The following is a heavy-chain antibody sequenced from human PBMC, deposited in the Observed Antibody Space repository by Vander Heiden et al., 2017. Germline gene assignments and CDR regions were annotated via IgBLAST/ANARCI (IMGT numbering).Heavy chain of an antibody. V-gene: IGHV4-4*02. CDR3: ARDRTYCGGDCYSAFDY. Sequence: QVQLQESGPGLVKPSGTLSLTCAVSGGSISSSNWWSWVRQPPGKGLEWIGEIYHSGSTNYNPSLKSRVTISVDKSKNQFSLKLSSVTAADTAVYYCARDRTYCGGDCYSAFDYWGQGTLVTVSS. CDR1: GGSISSSNW. D-gene: IGHD2-21*02. CDR2: IYHSGST. J-gene: IGHJ4*02.